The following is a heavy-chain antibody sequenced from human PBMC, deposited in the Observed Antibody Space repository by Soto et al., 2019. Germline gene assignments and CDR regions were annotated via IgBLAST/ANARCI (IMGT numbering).Heavy chain of an antibody. CDR3: ARGATYSGLDAFDM. CDR1: GFTFSSYG. J-gene: IGHJ3*02. Sequence: QVQLVESGGGVVQPGRSLRLSCAASGFTFSSYGMHWVRQAPGKGLEWVAVIWYDGSNKYYADSVKGRFTNSRDNSKNTLYRQMNSLRAEDTDVYYCARGATYSGLDAFDMWGQGTMITVSS. V-gene: IGHV3-33*01. D-gene: IGHD1-26*01. CDR2: IWYDGSNK.